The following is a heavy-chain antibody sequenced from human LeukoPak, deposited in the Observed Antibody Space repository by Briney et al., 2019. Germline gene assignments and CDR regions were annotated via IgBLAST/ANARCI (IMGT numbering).Heavy chain of an antibody. CDR2: INGDGSET. V-gene: IGHV3-74*01. D-gene: IGHD3-3*01. J-gene: IGHJ4*02. CDR1: GFTFSGFW. CDR3: ARGGVSRTHDY. Sequence: GGSLRLSCAASGFTFSGFWMHWVRQAPGKGLGWVSHINGDGSETSYADSVKGRFTISRDNAKNTLYLQMNSLRAEDTAVYYCARGGVSRTHDYWGQGTLVTVSS.